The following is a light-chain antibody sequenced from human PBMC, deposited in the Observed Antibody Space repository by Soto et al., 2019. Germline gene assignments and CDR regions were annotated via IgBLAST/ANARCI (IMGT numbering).Light chain of an antibody. Sequence: EIVLTQSPGTLSLSPGERATLSCRASQTIINNFLAWYQQKPGQAPRLLIYGASARAAGTPDRFRGSGSGTDFTLTISRLEPEDFAMYYCQQYHNSPRTFGQGTKVEIK. CDR2: GAS. CDR3: QQYHNSPRT. CDR1: QTIINNF. J-gene: IGKJ1*01. V-gene: IGKV3-20*01.